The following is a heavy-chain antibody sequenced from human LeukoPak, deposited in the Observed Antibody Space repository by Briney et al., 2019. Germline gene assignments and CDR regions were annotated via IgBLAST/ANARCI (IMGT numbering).Heavy chain of an antibody. CDR2: IRSKAYGGTT. CDR3: TRGSYYYDSSGPGYFDY. J-gene: IGHJ4*02. D-gene: IGHD3-22*01. Sequence: GGSLRLSCTASGFTFGDYAMSWFRQAPGKGLEWVGFIRSKAYGGTTEYAASVKGRFTISRDDSKSIAYLQMNSLKTEDTAVYYCTRGSYYYDSSGPGYFDYWGQGTLVTVSS. V-gene: IGHV3-49*03. CDR1: GFTFGDYA.